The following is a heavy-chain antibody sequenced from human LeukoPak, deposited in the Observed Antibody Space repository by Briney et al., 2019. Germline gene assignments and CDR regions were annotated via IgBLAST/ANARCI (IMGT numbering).Heavy chain of an antibody. Sequence: SETLSLTCAVSGDYISSSSYYWGWIRQSPGTGLEWIGDIYHSERTYYNPSLKSRVAISIDTSKNQFSLRLRSMTAADTAVFYCARRRYYDSTGYFEWGRGTLVTVSS. CDR1: GDYISSSSYY. D-gene: IGHD3-22*01. V-gene: IGHV4-39*01. CDR3: ARRRYYDSTGYFE. J-gene: IGHJ1*01. CDR2: IYHSERT.